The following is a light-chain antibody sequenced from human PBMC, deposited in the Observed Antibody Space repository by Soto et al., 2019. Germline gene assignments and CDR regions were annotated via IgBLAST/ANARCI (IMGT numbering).Light chain of an antibody. Sequence: EIVMTQSPATLSVSPGERATLSCRASQSVGSDLAWYQQKPGQAPRLVIYGASTRATGIPARFSGSGSGTEFTLTISSLQSEDFAVYYCQQYNNWPQTFGQGTKLEIK. CDR3: QQYNNWPQT. V-gene: IGKV3-15*01. CDR1: QSVGSD. CDR2: GAS. J-gene: IGKJ2*01.